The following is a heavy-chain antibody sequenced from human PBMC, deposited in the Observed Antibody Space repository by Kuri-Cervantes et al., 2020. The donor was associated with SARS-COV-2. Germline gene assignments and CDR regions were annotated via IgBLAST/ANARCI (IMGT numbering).Heavy chain of an antibody. J-gene: IGHJ4*02. CDR1: GFTFSSYE. D-gene: IGHD3-22*01. V-gene: IGHV3-48*03. Sequence: GGSLRLSCAASGFTFSSYEMRWVRQAPGKGLEWVSYISSSVSTIYYATSVKGRFTISRDNAKHSLYLQMNSLRAEDTAVYYCASPYDEGPTTPNWGQGTLVTVSS. CDR2: ISSSVSTI. CDR3: ASPYDEGPTTPN.